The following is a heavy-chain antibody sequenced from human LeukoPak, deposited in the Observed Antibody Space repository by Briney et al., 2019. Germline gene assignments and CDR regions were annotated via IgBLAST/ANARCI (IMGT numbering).Heavy chain of an antibody. D-gene: IGHD3-10*01. CDR3: AKEVRESAWFYFDY. CDR1: GFTFKTYA. V-gene: IGHV3-23*01. Sequence: GGSLTLSCAASGFTFKTYAMSWVRQAPGKGLEWVSGIRSSGDITYYADSVKGRFTLSRDNAMNTLYLQMNSLSAEDTAVYYGAKEVRESAWFYFDYWGQGTLATVSS. J-gene: IGHJ4*02. CDR2: IRSSGDIT.